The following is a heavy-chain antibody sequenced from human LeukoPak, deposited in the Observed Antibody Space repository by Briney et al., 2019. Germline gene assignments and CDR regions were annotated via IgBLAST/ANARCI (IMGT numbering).Heavy chain of an antibody. J-gene: IGHJ4*02. V-gene: IGHV3-33*08. CDR2: IWYDGSNK. CDR1: GFTFSSYA. Sequence: PGGSLRLSCAASGFTFSSYAMHWVRQAPGKGLEWVAVIWYDGSNKYYADSVKGRFTISRDNSKNTLYLQMNSLRAEDTAVYYCARDRVGATVFDYWGQGTLVTVSS. CDR3: ARDRVGATVFDY. D-gene: IGHD1-26*01.